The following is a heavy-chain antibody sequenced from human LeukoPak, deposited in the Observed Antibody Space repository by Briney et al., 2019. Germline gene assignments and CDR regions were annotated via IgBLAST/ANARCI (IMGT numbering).Heavy chain of an antibody. J-gene: IGHJ4*02. D-gene: IGHD6-13*01. V-gene: IGHV3-53*01. CDR1: GVNGSSGY. CDR3: AGWSSSWYAWVY. Sequence: SLTLSCADSGVNGSSGYVSWFRQAPGKWLEWVSVIYSGGSTYYADSVKGRFTISRDNSKNTLYLQMNSLRAEDTAVYYCAGWSSSWYAWVYWGQGTLVTVSS. CDR2: IYSGGST.